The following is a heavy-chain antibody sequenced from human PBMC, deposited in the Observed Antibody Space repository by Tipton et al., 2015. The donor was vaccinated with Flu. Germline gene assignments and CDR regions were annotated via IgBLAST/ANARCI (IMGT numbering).Heavy chain of an antibody. Sequence: TLSLTCDVSGYSISGYVYWGWVRQPPGKGLEWIGGIHHSGSTYYNPSLRSRVTIVIDTSKNRFSLKLSSVTAADTAVFYCARSEGISVAGSALWYFDLWGRGTPVTVSS. D-gene: IGHD6-19*01. J-gene: IGHJ2*01. V-gene: IGHV4-38-2*01. CDR2: IHHSGST. CDR1: GYSISGYVY. CDR3: ARSEGISVAGSALWYFDL.